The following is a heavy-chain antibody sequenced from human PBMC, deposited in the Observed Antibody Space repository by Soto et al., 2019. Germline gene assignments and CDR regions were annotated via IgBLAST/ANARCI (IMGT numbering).Heavy chain of an antibody. J-gene: IGHJ4*02. CDR2: IYYSGST. Sequence: QVQLQESGPGLVKPSETLSLTCTVSGGSISSYYWSWIRQPPGKGLEWIGYIYYSGSTNYNPSLKSRVTISVDTSKNQFSLKLSSVTAADTAVYYCAGGELRFLEWLFDYWGQGTLVTVSS. D-gene: IGHD3-3*01. CDR1: GGSISSYY. CDR3: AGGELRFLEWLFDY. V-gene: IGHV4-59*01.